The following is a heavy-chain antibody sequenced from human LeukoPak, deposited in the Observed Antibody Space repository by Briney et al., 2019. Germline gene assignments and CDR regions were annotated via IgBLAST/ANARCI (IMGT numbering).Heavy chain of an antibody. CDR1: GITLSSYV. Sequence: GGSLRLSCAASGITLSSYVMHWVRQAPGKALEWVAVISYDGSNKDYADSVKGRFTISRDNSKNTLDLQMNSLRAEDTAVYYCAKDRGVWAFDIWGQGTMVTVSS. V-gene: IGHV3-30-3*01. CDR2: ISYDGSNK. CDR3: AKDRGVWAFDI. J-gene: IGHJ3*02. D-gene: IGHD3-10*01.